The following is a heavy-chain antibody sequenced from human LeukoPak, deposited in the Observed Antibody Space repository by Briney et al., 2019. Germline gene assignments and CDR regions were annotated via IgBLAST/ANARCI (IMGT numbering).Heavy chain of an antibody. CDR3: AKGDLYCSATTCYEDY. V-gene: IGHV3-23*01. CDR2: ISGSGGST. D-gene: IGHD2-2*01. J-gene: IGHJ4*02. CDR1: GFTFRSYA. Sequence: PGGSLRLSCAASGFTFRSYAMSWVRQAPGKGLEWVSAISGSGGSTYYPDSVKGRFTISRDNSKNTLYLQMNSLRGEDTAVYYCAKGDLYCSATTCYEDYWGQGTLVTVSA.